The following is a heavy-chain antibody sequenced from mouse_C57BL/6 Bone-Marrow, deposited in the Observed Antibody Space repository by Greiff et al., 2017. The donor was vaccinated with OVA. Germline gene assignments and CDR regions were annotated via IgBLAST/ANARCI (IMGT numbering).Heavy chain of an antibody. CDR1: GYTFTDHT. CDR2: IYPRDGST. Sequence: VQLQQSDAELVKPGASVKISCKVSGYTFTDHTIHWMKQRPEQGLEWIGYIYPRDGSTKYNEKFKGKATLTADKSSSTAYMELRSLTSEDSAVYFCARRGYGNYVLFAYWGQGTLVTVSA. J-gene: IGHJ3*01. D-gene: IGHD2-1*01. V-gene: IGHV1-78*01. CDR3: ARRGYGNYVLFAY.